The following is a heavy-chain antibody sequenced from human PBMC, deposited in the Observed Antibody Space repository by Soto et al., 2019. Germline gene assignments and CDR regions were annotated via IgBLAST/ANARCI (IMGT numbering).Heavy chain of an antibody. Sequence: PSETLSLTCTVSHGSLSPNYWSWIRQPPGKGLEWIGYIYYAGTTTYNPSLQSRVSISLDTSNNEVSLKLTSVPAADTAVYFCARLGAFYQAMDSWGQGTLVTVSS. CDR2: IYYAGTT. CDR1: HGSLSPNY. D-gene: IGHD2-2*01. J-gene: IGHJ1*01. V-gene: IGHV4-59*08. CDR3: ARLGAFYQAMDS.